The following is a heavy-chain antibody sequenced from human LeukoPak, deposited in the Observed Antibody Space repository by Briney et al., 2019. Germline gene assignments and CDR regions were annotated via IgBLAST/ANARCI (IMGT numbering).Heavy chain of an antibody. Sequence: SETLSLTCTVSDDSISRSSYYWAWIRQPPGKGLEWIGNIYSSGSAYYTPSLSSRVIISIDTSKNHLSLELTSVTAADMAVYYCARVLYDGGWFHFDSWGQGSLVTVSS. V-gene: IGHV4-39*02. CDR2: IYSSGSA. CDR3: ARVLYDGGWFHFDS. J-gene: IGHJ4*02. D-gene: IGHD6-19*01. CDR1: DDSISRSSYY.